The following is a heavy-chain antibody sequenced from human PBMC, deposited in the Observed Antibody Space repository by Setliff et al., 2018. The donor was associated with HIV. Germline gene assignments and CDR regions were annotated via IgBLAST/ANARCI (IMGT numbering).Heavy chain of an antibody. D-gene: IGHD5-12*01. CDR2: VFYTGFA. Sequence: PSETLSLTCTVSGDSIRGYYWSWIRQPPGKGLEWMGYVFYTGFAAYNPSLKSRLTISVDTSKNQFSLTLTSVTAADTAVYYCARQMPIPGIAITPVDYWGQGALVTVSS. CDR1: GDSIRGYY. CDR3: ARQMPIPGIAITPVDY. J-gene: IGHJ4*02. V-gene: IGHV4-59*08.